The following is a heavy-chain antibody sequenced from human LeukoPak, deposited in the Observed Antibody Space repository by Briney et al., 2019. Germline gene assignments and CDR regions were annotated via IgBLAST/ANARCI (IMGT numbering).Heavy chain of an antibody. D-gene: IGHD3-22*01. CDR1: GFTFSSYG. CDR2: ISYDGSNK. V-gene: IGHV3-30*18. J-gene: IGHJ5*02. Sequence: GGSLRLSCAASGFTFSSYGMHWVGQAPGKGLEWVAVISYDGSNKYYADSVKGRFTISRDNSKNTLYLQMNSLRAEDTAVYYCAKVGRYYDSSAPTRSWGQGTLVTVSS. CDR3: AKVGRYYDSSAPTRS.